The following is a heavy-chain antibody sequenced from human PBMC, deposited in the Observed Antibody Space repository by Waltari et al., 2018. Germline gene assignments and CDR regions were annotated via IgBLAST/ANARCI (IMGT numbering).Heavy chain of an antibody. D-gene: IGHD3-22*01. CDR3: ARDFGSYYYDSSGYLGAFDI. J-gene: IGHJ3*02. V-gene: IGHV4-31*03. CDR1: GGSISSGSYY. CDR2: IYYSGST. Sequence: QVQLQESGPGLVKPSQTLSLTCTVSGGSISSGSYYWSWIRQPAGKGLEWIGYIYYSGSTYYNPSLKSRVTISVDTSKNQFSLKLSSVTAADTAVYYCARDFGSYYYDSSGYLGAFDIWGQGTMVTVSS.